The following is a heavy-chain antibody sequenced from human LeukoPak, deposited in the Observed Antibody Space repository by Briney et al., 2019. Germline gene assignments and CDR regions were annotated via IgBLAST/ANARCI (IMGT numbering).Heavy chain of an antibody. CDR1: GFTFSSYA. CDR2: ISGSGGST. Sequence: GGSLRLSCAASGFTFSSYAMSWVRQAPGKGLEWVSAISGSGGSTYYADSVKGRFTISRDNSKNTLYLQMNSLRAEDTAVYYCARARSIYGGNTHHYFDYWGQGTLVTVSS. D-gene: IGHD4-23*01. V-gene: IGHV3-23*01. J-gene: IGHJ4*02. CDR3: ARARSIYGGNTHHYFDY.